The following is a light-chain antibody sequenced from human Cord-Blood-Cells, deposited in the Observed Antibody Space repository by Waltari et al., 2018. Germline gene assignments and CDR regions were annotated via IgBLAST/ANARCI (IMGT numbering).Light chain of an antibody. Sequence: QSALTQPSSASGSPGQSVTISCTGTSSDVGGYNYVSWYQQHPGKVPKLMIYEVSKRPSGVPVRLAGSKSGNTASLDGAGLRAEDEADYYYSSYAGSNTLYVFGTGTKVTV. CDR3: SSYAGSNTLYV. J-gene: IGLJ1*01. CDR1: SSDVGGYNY. CDR2: EVS. V-gene: IGLV2-8*01.